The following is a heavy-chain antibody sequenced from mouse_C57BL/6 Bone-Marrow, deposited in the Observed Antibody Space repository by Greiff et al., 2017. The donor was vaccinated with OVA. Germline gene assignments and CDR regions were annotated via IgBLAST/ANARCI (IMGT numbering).Heavy chain of an antibody. Sequence: QVQLKQSGPELVKPGASVKISCKASGYTFTDYYINWVKQRPGQGLEWIGWIFPGSGSTYYNEKFKGKATLTVDKSSSTAYMLLSSLTSEDSAVYFWARGLLLRFYWYFDVWGTGTTVTVSS. J-gene: IGHJ1*03. CDR2: IFPGSGST. D-gene: IGHD1-1*01. CDR1: GYTFTDYY. V-gene: IGHV1-75*01. CDR3: ARGLLLRFYWYFDV.